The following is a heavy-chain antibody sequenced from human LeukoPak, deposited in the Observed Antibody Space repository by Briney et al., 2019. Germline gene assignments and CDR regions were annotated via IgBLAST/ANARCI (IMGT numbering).Heavy chain of an antibody. CDR1: GFTFDDYA. D-gene: IGHD5-12*01. CDR3: AKGVEGGYLEGVWFDP. CDR2: ISWNSGSI. Sequence: PGGSLRLSCAASGFTFDDYAMHWVRQAPGKGLEWVSGISWNSGSIGYADSVKGRFTISRDNAKNSLYLQMNSLRAEDMALYYCAKGVEGGYLEGVWFDPWGQGTLVTVSS. J-gene: IGHJ5*02. V-gene: IGHV3-9*03.